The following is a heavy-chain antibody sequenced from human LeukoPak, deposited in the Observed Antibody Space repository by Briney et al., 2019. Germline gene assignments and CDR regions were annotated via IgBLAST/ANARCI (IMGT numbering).Heavy chain of an antibody. Sequence: SQTLSLTCAISGDSVSSNSAAWNWIRQSPSRGLEWLGSTYHRSKWYNDYAVSVKSRITINPDTSKNQFSLQLNSVTPEDTAVYYCARGTYDILTGYYLAPAYYYYGMDVWGQGTTVTVSS. J-gene: IGHJ6*02. D-gene: IGHD3-9*01. CDR3: ARGTYDILTGYYLAPAYYYYGMDV. CDR2: TYHRSKWYN. CDR1: GDSVSSNSAA. V-gene: IGHV6-1*01.